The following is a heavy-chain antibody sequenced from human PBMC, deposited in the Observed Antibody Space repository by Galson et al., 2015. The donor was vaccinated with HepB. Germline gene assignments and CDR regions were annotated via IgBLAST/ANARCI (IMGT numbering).Heavy chain of an antibody. J-gene: IGHJ5*02. D-gene: IGHD2-15*01. CDR2: ISANGNR. V-gene: IGHV1-18*01. CDR3: AKGGATDFLHP. CDR1: GYTFINYG. Sequence: SVKVSCKASGYTFINYGITWVRQAPGQGLEWMGWISANGNRKYAQKFQDRVTMTTDTSTSTAYMEMRSLRSDDTAVYYCAKGGATDFLHPWGQGTLVTVSS.